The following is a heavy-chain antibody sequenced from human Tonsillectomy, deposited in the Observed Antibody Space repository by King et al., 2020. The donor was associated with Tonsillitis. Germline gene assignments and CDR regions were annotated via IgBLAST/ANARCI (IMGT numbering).Heavy chain of an antibody. CDR1: GYSISSGYY. Sequence: VQLQESGPGLVKPSETLSLTCTVSGYSISSGYYWGWIRQPPGKGLEWIGSIYHSGSTYYNPSLKSRVTISVDTSKNQFSLKLSSVTAADTAVYYCARVKLKDSSGRNDYWGQGTLVTVSS. D-gene: IGHD3-22*01. V-gene: IGHV4-38-2*02. CDR2: IYHSGST. J-gene: IGHJ4*02. CDR3: ARVKLKDSSGRNDY.